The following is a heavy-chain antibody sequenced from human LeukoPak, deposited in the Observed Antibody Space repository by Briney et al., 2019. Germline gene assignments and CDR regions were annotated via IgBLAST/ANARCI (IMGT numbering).Heavy chain of an antibody. CDR2: INSDGSDI. V-gene: IGHV3-74*01. Sequence: PRGSLRLSCAPSGFTFSSYWMHWVRHAPRKGPVWVSRINSDGSDITYADTVEGRFTISRDNAKNTLYLQMSSLRADDTAVYYCARARSTGEANSFDPWGQGTLVTVSS. CDR3: ARARSTGEANSFDP. CDR1: GFTFSSYW. D-gene: IGHD7-27*01. J-gene: IGHJ5*02.